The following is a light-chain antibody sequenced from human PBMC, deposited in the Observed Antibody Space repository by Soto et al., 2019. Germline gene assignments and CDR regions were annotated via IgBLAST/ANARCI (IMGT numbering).Light chain of an antibody. V-gene: IGKV1-39*01. Sequence: DLQMTQSPSSLSASVGDRVTITCRASQSISSYLNWYQQKPGKAPKLLIYAASSLQSGVQSRFSGSGSGNDFTLTISSLQPEDFATYYCQQSYSTPWTFGQGTKVEIK. CDR3: QQSYSTPWT. J-gene: IGKJ1*01. CDR2: AAS. CDR1: QSISSY.